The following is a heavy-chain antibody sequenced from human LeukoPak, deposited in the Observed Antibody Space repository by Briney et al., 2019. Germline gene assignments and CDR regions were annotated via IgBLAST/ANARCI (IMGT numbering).Heavy chain of an antibody. Sequence: PGGSLRLSCAASGFTFSSYAMSWVRQAPGKGLEWVSAISGSGGSTYYADSVKGRFTISRDNSKNTLYLQMNSLRAEDTAVYYCAKDPPAPQLGGGYQKSLTWLEDYWGQGTLVTVSS. V-gene: IGHV3-23*01. CDR2: ISGSGGST. CDR3: AKDPPAPQLGGGYQKSLTWLEDY. J-gene: IGHJ4*02. D-gene: IGHD3-22*01. CDR1: GFTFSSYA.